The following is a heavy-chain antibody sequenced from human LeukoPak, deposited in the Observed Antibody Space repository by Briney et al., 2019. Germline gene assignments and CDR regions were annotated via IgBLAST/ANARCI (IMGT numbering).Heavy chain of an antibody. CDR3: ARENRDSENWFDP. J-gene: IGHJ5*02. CDR2: ISYDGSNK. D-gene: IGHD1-26*01. Sequence: GRSLRLSCAASGFTFSSYAMHWVRQAPGKGLEWVAVISYDGSNKYYADSVKGRFTISRDNSKNTLYLQMNSLRAEDTAVYYCARENRDSENWFDPWGQGTLVTVSS. CDR1: GFTFSSYA. V-gene: IGHV3-30*04.